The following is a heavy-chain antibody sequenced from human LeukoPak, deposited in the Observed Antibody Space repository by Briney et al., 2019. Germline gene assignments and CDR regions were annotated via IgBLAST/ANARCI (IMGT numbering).Heavy chain of an antibody. CDR2: MNPNSDNT. CDR1: GYTFTSYD. CDR3: ASNSGYDTEIYYYYMDV. D-gene: IGHD5-12*01. J-gene: IGHJ6*03. Sequence: ASVKVSCKASGYTFTSYDINWVRQATGQGLEWMGWMNPNSDNTGYAQKFQGRVTMTRNTSISIAYMELSSLRSEDTAVYYCASNSGYDTEIYYYYMDVWGKGTTVTVSS. V-gene: IGHV1-8*02.